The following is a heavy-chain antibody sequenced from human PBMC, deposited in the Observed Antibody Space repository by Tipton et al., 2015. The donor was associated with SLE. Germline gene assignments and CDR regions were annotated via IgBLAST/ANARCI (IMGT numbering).Heavy chain of an antibody. CDR1: GGTFRSYA. V-gene: IGHV1-69*05. D-gene: IGHD5-18*01. Sequence: QSGPEVKKPGSSVKVSCKASGGTFRSYAIIWVRQAPGQGLEWMGGIIPISGTVNYGQKFQGRVTITTDVSTSTAYMEVSSLKSEDTAIYYFARGVDTTVIKGFFYWGQGTLVTVSS. CDR3: ARGVDTTVIKGFFY. CDR2: IIPISGTV. J-gene: IGHJ4*02.